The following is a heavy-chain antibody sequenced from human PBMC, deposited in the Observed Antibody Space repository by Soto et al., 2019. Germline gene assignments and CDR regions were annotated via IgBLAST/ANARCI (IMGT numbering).Heavy chain of an antibody. Sequence: PGGSLRLSCAASGFTFSRSELHWVRQAPGRGLEWISYISSSGSTAYYASSVEGRFTISRDNANNSVYLQVDSLRAEDTALYYCTRAAWFPYLSFYWGQGALVTVSS. CDR1: GFTFSRSE. CDR3: TRAAWFPYLSFY. V-gene: IGHV3-48*03. D-gene: IGHD3-10*01. CDR2: ISSSGSTA. J-gene: IGHJ4*02.